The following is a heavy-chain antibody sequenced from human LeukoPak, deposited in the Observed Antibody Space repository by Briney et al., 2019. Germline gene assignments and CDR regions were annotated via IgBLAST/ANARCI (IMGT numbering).Heavy chain of an antibody. Sequence: PSETLSLTCTVSRGSISSSSYYWGWIRQPPGKGLEWIGSIYYSGSTYYNPSLKSRVTISVDTSKNQFSLKLSSVTAADTAVYYCAREDYGGNSRDYFDHWGQGTLVTVSS. J-gene: IGHJ4*02. CDR3: AREDYGGNSRDYFDH. CDR1: RGSISSSSYY. V-gene: IGHV4-39*02. CDR2: IYYSGST. D-gene: IGHD4-23*01.